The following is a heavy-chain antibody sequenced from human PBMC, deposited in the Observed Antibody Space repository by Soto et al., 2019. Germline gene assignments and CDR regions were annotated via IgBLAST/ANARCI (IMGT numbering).Heavy chain of an antibody. D-gene: IGHD1-1*01. CDR3: ERDRLRYNWNDFPYYYYGMDV. V-gene: IGHV3-30-3*01. Sequence: QVQLVESGGGVVQPGRSLRLSCAASGFTFSSYAMHWVRQAPGKGLEWVAVISYDGSNKYYADSVKGRFTISRDNSKNTLYLQMNSMRAEDTAVYYCERDRLRYNWNDFPYYYYGMDVWGQGTTFTVSS. J-gene: IGHJ6*02. CDR1: GFTFSSYA. CDR2: ISYDGSNK.